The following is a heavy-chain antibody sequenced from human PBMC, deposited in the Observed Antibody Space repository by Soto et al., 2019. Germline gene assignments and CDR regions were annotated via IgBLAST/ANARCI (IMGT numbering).Heavy chain of an antibody. CDR1: GFTFSSYS. CDR3: AKAAVRGIAVAIFDY. D-gene: IGHD6-19*01. Sequence: GGSLRLSCAASGFTFSSYSMSWVRQAPGKGLEWVSAISGSGGSTYYADSVKGRFTISRDNSKNTLYLQMNSLRAEDTAVYYCAKAAVRGIAVAIFDYWGQGTLVTVSS. V-gene: IGHV3-23*01. CDR2: ISGSGGST. J-gene: IGHJ4*02.